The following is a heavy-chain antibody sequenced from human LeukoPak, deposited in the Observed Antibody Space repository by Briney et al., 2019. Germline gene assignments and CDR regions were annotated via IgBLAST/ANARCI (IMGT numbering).Heavy chain of an antibody. CDR1: GGTFSSYA. CDR3: AKDAGTYYYMDV. J-gene: IGHJ6*03. Sequence: GASVKVSCKXSGGTFSSYAISWVRQAPGQGLEWMGWINPKSGGTKYAQKFQGRVTMTRDTSISTAYMDLSRLRSDDTAVYYCAKDAGTYYYMDVWGKGTTVTVSS. V-gene: IGHV1-2*02. CDR2: INPKSGGT.